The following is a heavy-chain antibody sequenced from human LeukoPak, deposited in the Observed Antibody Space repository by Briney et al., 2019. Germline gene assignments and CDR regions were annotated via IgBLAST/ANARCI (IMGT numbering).Heavy chain of an antibody. CDR1: GGSISSYY. CDR3: ARAAYDFWSGYYYYFDY. CDR2: IYYSGST. V-gene: IGHV4-59*08. D-gene: IGHD3-3*01. J-gene: IGHJ4*02. Sequence: SETVSLTCTVSGGSISSYYWSWIRQPPGKGLEWIGYIYYSGSTNYNPSLKSRVTISVDTSKNQFSLKLSSVTAADTAVYYCARAAYDFWSGYYYYFDYWGQGTLVTVSS.